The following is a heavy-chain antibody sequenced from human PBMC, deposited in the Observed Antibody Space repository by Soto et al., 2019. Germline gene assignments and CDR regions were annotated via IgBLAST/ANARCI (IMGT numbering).Heavy chain of an antibody. V-gene: IGHV4-59*01. CDR3: AKGFSSGLYVDS. CDR1: GGSFHNFY. J-gene: IGHJ4*02. CDR2: ILSSGGT. D-gene: IGHD6-19*01. Sequence: SETLSLTCNLSGGSFHNFYWLWIRQPPGKKLEWVGFILSSGGTSTNPSLRSRLSMSVDTSRNQFSMRLTSVTAAVTGVYFCAKGFSSGLYVDSWGRGTLVTVSS.